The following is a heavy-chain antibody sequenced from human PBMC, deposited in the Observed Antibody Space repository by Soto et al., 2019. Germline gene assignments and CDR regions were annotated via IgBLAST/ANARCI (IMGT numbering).Heavy chain of an antibody. D-gene: IGHD1-1*01. J-gene: IGHJ5*02. CDR1: GGSVNSGDYY. V-gene: IGHV4-30-4*01. Sequence: QVQLQESGPGLVKPSQTLSLTCTVSGGSVNSGDYYWGWIRQSPGKGLEWIGSIFYNGTTSYNPSLQGRVTISMDTSKNQFSLRLTSVTAADTALYYCARDWVHERWFDPWGQGTLVTVSS. CDR3: ARDWVHERWFDP. CDR2: IFYNGTT.